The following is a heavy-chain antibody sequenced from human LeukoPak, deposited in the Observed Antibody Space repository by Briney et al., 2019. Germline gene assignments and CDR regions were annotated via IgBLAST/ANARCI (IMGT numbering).Heavy chain of an antibody. CDR2: ISGSGGYT. D-gene: IGHD6-13*01. CDR3: AKEAGERRQQQAADY. Sequence: GGSLRLSCAASGFSFSTYAMSWVRQAPGKGLEWVSSISGSGGYTFYADSVKGRFTISRDNSKNTLYLQMNSLRAEDTAVYYCAKEAGERRQQQAADYWGQGSLVTASS. V-gene: IGHV3-23*01. J-gene: IGHJ4*02. CDR1: GFSFSTYA.